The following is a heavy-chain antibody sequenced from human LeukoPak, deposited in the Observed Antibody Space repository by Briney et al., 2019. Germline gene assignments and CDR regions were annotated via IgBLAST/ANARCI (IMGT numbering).Heavy chain of an antibody. Sequence: ASVKVSCKASGYTFTGYYMHWVRQAPGQGLEWMGWINPNSGGTNYAQKFQGRVTMTRDTSISTAYMELSRLRSDDTAVYYCARDLAYSSNWRTNDAFDIWGQGTMVTVSS. CDR2: INPNSGGT. J-gene: IGHJ3*02. V-gene: IGHV1-2*02. CDR1: GYTFTGYY. CDR3: ARDLAYSSNWRTNDAFDI. D-gene: IGHD6-13*01.